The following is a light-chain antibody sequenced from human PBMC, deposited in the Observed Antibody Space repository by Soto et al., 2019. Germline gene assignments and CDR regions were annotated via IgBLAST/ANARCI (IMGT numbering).Light chain of an antibody. Sequence: QSVLTQPASVSGSPGQSITISCTGTSSDVGGYNYVSWYQQHPGKAPKLMIYDVSNRPSGVSNRFSGSKSGNTASLTISGLQAEDEADYYSSSYSSTTGYVFGTGTKVTVL. J-gene: IGLJ1*01. CDR1: SSDVGGYNY. CDR3: SSYSSTTGYV. V-gene: IGLV2-14*01. CDR2: DVS.